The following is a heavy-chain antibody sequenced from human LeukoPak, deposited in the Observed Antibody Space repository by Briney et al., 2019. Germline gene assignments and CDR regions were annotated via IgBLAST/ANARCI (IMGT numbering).Heavy chain of an antibody. J-gene: IGHJ5*02. CDR1: GYTFTSYG. D-gene: IGHD3-22*01. CDR2: IGAYNGNT. Sequence: RASVKVSCKASGYTFTSYGISWVRQAPGQGLEWMGWIGAYNGNTNYAQKLQGRVTMTTDTSTSTAYMELRSLRSDDTAVYYCARAPLVSYYDSSGYWHSWGQGTLVTVSS. V-gene: IGHV1-18*01. CDR3: ARAPLVSYYDSSGYWHS.